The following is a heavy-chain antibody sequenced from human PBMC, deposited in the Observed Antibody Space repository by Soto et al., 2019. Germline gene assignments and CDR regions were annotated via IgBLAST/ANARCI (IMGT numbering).Heavy chain of an antibody. CDR1: GGSISSGGYS. Sequence: PSETLSLTCAVSGGSISSGGYSWSWIRQPPGKGLEWIGYIYHSGSTYYNPSLKSRVTISVDRSKNQFSLKLNSVTAADTAVYYCARGRVLRYFDWLLSTSYFDYWGQGTLVTVSS. CDR3: ARGRVLRYFDWLLSTSYFDY. V-gene: IGHV4-30-2*01. J-gene: IGHJ4*02. CDR2: IYHSGST. D-gene: IGHD3-9*01.